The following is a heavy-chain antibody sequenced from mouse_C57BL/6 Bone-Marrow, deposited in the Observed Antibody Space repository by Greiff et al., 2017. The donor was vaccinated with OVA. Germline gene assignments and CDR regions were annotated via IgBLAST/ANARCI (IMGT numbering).Heavy chain of an antibody. Sequence: EVKLVESGGGLVKPGGSLKLSCAASGFTFSSYAMSWVRQTPEKRLEWVATISDGGSYTYYPDNVKGRFTISRDNAKNNLYLQMSHLKSEDTAMYYCARDRDGYYLYYAMDYWGQGTSVTVSS. V-gene: IGHV5-4*01. CDR1: GFTFSSYA. CDR2: ISDGGSYT. CDR3: ARDRDGYYLYYAMDY. J-gene: IGHJ4*01. D-gene: IGHD2-3*01.